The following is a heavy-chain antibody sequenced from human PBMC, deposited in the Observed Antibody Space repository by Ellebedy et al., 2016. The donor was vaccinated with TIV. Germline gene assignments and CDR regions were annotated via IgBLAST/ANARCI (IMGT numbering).Heavy chain of an antibody. CDR3: AKVGGITMIPIYYMDV. Sequence: GGSLRLXXTASGFTFGDYAMSWFRQAPGKGLEWVGFIRSKAYGGTTEYAASVKGRFTISRDDSKSIAYLQMNSLRAEDTAVYYCAKVGGITMIPIYYMDVWGKGTTVTVSS. D-gene: IGHD3-22*01. CDR2: IRSKAYGGTT. CDR1: GFTFGDYA. V-gene: IGHV3-49*03. J-gene: IGHJ6*03.